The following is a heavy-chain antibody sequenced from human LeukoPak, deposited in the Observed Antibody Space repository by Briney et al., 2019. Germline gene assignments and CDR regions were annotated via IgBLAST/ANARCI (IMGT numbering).Heavy chain of an antibody. CDR3: ARKMFSRRLGELSPDY. V-gene: IGHV1-46*01. CDR1: GYTFTSYY. D-gene: IGHD3-16*02. J-gene: IGHJ4*02. Sequence: ASVKVSCKASGYTFTSYYMHWVRQAPGQGLEWMGIINPSGGSTSYAQKFQGRVTMTRDTSTSTVYMELSSLRSEDTAVYYCARKMFSRRLGELSPDYWGQGTLVTVSS. CDR2: INPSGGST.